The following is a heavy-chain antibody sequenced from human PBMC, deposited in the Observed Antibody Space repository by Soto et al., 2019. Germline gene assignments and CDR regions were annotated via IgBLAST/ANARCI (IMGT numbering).Heavy chain of an antibody. Sequence: SETLSLTCGVSGGSINSYWWSWIRQPAGKGLEWIGRVYSSGTTDYNPSLNSRATLSVETSKDQFSLKLSSVTAADTAVYYCARDIGSYAYGEGYWGQGIQVTVSS. V-gene: IGHV4-4*07. CDR3: ARDIGSYAYGEGY. CDR2: VYSSGTT. J-gene: IGHJ4*02. D-gene: IGHD3-10*01. CDR1: GGSINSYW.